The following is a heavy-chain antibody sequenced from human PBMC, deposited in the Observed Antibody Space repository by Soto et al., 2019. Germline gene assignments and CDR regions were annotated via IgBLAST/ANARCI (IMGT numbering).Heavy chain of an antibody. V-gene: IGHV3-23*01. D-gene: IGHD2-2*03. Sequence: EVQVLESGGGLVQPGGSLRLSCAATGFTFSDFAMSWVRQAPGKGLEWVSRIYGGGNGPHYADSVKGRVTITRANSKKTLYLQVNSRTAEYTAGYYCAKMEGMDPWAYSFDYWGQGTVVTVSS. J-gene: IGHJ4*02. CDR1: GFTFSDFA. CDR2: IYGGGNGP. CDR3: AKMEGMDPWAYSFDY.